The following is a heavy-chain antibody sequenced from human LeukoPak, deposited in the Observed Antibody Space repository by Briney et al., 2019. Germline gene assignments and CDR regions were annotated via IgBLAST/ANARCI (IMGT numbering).Heavy chain of an antibody. J-gene: IGHJ4*02. CDR2: INPNSGGT. CDR1: VYTFIGYY. CDR3: ARDASPFDY. Sequence: ASVKVSCKASVYTFIGYYIHWVRQAPGQGLEWMGWINPNSGGTKYAQRFQGRVTMTRDTSISTAYMELSGLRSDDTAVYYCARDASPFDYWGQGTLVTVSS. V-gene: IGHV1-2*02.